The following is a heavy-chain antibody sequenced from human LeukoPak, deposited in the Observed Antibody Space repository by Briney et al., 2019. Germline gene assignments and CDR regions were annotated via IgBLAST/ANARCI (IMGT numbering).Heavy chain of an antibody. CDR3: ARGLGSFVYYFDY. CDR1: GFSFGSYG. D-gene: IGHD2-15*01. Sequence: GESLRLSCAASGFSFGSYGLSWVRQAPGKGLEWVSVIYTGGTTYYADSVKGRFTISRDNSKNTLYLQMNGLRAEDTAVYYCARGLGSFVYYFDYWGQGTLVTVSS. V-gene: IGHV3-53*01. J-gene: IGHJ4*02. CDR2: IYTGGTT.